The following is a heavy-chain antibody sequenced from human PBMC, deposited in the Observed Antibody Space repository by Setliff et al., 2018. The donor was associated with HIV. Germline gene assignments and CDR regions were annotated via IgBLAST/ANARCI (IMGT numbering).Heavy chain of an antibody. CDR3: ARRPEFGLVDAFDI. CDR1: AGSISSSNYY. J-gene: IGHJ3*02. V-gene: IGHV4-39*02. Sequence: SETLSLTCTVSAGSISSSNYYWGWIRQPPGKGLEWIGSIYYSYSSGSTNYNPSLKSRVTISVDTSKNHFSLKLSSVTAADTAVYYCARRPEFGLVDAFDIWGQGTMVTVSS. CDR2: IYYSYSSGST. D-gene: IGHD3-3*01.